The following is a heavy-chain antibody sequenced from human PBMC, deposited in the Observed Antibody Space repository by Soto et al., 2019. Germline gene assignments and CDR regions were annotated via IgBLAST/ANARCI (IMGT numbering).Heavy chain of an antibody. CDR1: GGSISRYS. CDR3: ARDFGTWHDF. D-gene: IGHD3-10*01. CDR2: VHTSGIT. J-gene: IGHJ4*02. V-gene: IGHV4-4*07. Sequence: QVQLQDSGPGLVKPSETLSLTCTVSGGSISRYSGSWIRQSAGKGLEWIGRVHTSGITTYNPSLKSRVSMSIDTSKNQFSLELYSVTAADTAVHYCARDFGTWHDFWGQGARVTVSS.